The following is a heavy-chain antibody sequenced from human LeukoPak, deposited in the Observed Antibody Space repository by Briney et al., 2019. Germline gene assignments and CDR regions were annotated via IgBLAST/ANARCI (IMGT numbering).Heavy chain of an antibody. J-gene: IGHJ5*01. V-gene: IGHV4-59*08. CDR1: GGSIRSYY. CDR2: SYYSGST. CDR3: ARRSDWFDS. Sequence: SETLSLTCTVSGGSIRSYYWTWIRQPPGKGLEWIGNSYYSGSTHYNPSLKSRVTISVDTSKNQFSLKLTSVTAADTAVYYCARRSDWFDSWGQGTLVTVSS.